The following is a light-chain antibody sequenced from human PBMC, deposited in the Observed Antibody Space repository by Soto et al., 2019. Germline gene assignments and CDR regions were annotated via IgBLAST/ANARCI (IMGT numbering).Light chain of an antibody. J-gene: IGKJ2*01. V-gene: IGKV3-15*01. CDR2: GAS. Sequence: EIVMTQSPATLSVSPGERATLSCRASQSVSSNLAWYQQKPGQAPRLLIYGASTRATGIPARFSGSGSGTEFTLNISSLQSEDFEVYYYQQYNNWSYTFGQGTKLEIK. CDR1: QSVSSN. CDR3: QQYNNWSYT.